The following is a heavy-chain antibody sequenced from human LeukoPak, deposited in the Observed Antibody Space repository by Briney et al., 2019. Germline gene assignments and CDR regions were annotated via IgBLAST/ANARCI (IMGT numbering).Heavy chain of an antibody. V-gene: IGHV3-74*01. CDR2: LNGDGRT. D-gene: IGHD1-14*01. CDR3: VRENNGIDY. CDR1: GFSISKYW. Sequence: QPGVSLRLSCAVSGFSISKYWMDWVRQAPGKGPVWVSHLNGDGRTIYADSVKGRFTISRDNAKNTLYLQMDSLRAEDTAVYYCVRENNGIDYWGQGTLVTVSS. J-gene: IGHJ4*02.